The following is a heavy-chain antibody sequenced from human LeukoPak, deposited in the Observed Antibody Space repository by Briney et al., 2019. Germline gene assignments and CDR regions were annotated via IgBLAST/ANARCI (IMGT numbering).Heavy chain of an antibody. Sequence: GGSLRLSCAASGFTFDDYGMHWVRQAPGKGLEWVSLISGDGHITNYTDSVKGRFTISRDNNKNSLYLQMNSLRAEDTALYSCVNDPTGGDSAYWGPGTLVTVSS. J-gene: IGHJ4*02. D-gene: IGHD1-14*01. CDR2: ISGDGHIT. CDR3: VNDPTGGDSAY. V-gene: IGHV3-43*02. CDR1: GFTFDDYG.